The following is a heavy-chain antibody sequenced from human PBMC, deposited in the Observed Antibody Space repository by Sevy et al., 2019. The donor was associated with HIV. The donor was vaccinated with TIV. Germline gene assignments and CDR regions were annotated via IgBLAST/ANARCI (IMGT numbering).Heavy chain of an antibody. Sequence: GGSLRLSCSGSGFSFSNSAMNWVRQTPGKGLKYVSAISSDGVSTYYTDSVRGRFTISRDNSKNTLYLQMSSLRVEDTAVYYCVKDPDYNFWRGDYGMDVWGQGNTVTVS. V-gene: IGHV3-64D*06. CDR2: ISSDGVST. J-gene: IGHJ6*02. CDR1: GFSFSNSA. CDR3: VKDPDYNFWRGDYGMDV. D-gene: IGHD3-3*01.